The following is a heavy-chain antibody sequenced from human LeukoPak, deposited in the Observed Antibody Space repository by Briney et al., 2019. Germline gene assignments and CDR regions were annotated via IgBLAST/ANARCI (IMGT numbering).Heavy chain of an antibody. CDR3: ARLVVPAAMGDYYYYMDV. D-gene: IGHD2-2*01. Sequence: ASVKVSCKASGYTFTSYGISWVRQAPGQGLEWMGWISAYNGNTNYAQKLQGRVTMTTDTSTSTAYMELRRLRSDDTAVYYCARLVVPAAMGDYYYYMDVWGKGTTVTISS. CDR2: ISAYNGNT. V-gene: IGHV1-18*01. J-gene: IGHJ6*03. CDR1: GYTFTSYG.